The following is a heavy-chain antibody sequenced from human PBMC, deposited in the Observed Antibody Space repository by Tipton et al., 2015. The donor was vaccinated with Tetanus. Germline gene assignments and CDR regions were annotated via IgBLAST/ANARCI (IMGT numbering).Heavy chain of an antibody. D-gene: IGHD6-13*01. V-gene: IGHV6-1*01. Sequence: GLVTPSQTLSLTCAISGDGVSSNSAAWNWIRQSPSRGLEWLGRTYYRSKWYNDYAVSVKSRITINPDTSKNQFSLQLNSGTPEDTAVYYCARDRQQLVRDGGYAFDIWGQGTMVTVSS. J-gene: IGHJ3*02. CDR2: TYYRSKWYN. CDR3: ARDRQQLVRDGGYAFDI. CDR1: GDGVSSNSAA.